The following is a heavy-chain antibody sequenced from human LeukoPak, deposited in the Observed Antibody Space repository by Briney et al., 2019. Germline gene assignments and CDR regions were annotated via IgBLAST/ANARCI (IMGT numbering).Heavy chain of an antibody. CDR2: ISGDSRYI. J-gene: IGHJ4*02. D-gene: IGHD6-13*01. CDR1: GSTFSDYS. V-gene: IGHV3-21*06. Sequence: GGSLTLSCAASGSTFSDYSLNWVRQAPGKGLEWVSCISGDSRYIYYADSLKGRSTISRDNAQNSLYLHMNNLRAEDTAVYYCARGPFSSSWSEFDYWGQGTLVTVSS. CDR3: ARGPFSSSWSEFDY.